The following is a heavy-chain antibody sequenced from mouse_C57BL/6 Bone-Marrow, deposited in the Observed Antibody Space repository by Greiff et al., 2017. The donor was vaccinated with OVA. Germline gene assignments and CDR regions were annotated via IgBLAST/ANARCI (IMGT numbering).Heavy chain of an antibody. D-gene: IGHD1-1*01. CDR2: IYPRSGNT. Sequence: VQLQQSGAELARPGASVKLSCKASGYTFTSYGISWVKQRTGQGLEWIGEIYPRSGNTYYNEKFKGKATLTADKSSSTAYMELRSLTSEDSAVYFCARVAYYYGSSAWFAYWGQGTLVTVSA. V-gene: IGHV1-81*01. CDR3: ARVAYYYGSSAWFAY. J-gene: IGHJ3*01. CDR1: GYTFTSYG.